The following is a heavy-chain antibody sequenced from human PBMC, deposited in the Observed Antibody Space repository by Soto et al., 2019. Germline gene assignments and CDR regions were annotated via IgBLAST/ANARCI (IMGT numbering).Heavy chain of an antibody. CDR1: GGTLGNSA. CDR3: ARDKVRLPLGGNYYCGMDV. V-gene: IGHV1-69*05. J-gene: IGHJ6*02. CDR2: IIPIFPTP. D-gene: IGHD5-12*01. Sequence: QVQLVQSGAEVKKPGSSVTVSCKASGGTLGNSAISWVRQAPGQGLEWMGGIIPIFPTPDYAQKCQGRVTXPXDXXTSTAHMELTSLRSEDTAVYSCARDKVRLPLGGNYYCGMDVWGPGTTVTVSS.